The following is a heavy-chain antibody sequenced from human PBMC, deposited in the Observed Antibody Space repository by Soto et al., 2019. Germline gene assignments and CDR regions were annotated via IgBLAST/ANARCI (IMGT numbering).Heavy chain of an antibody. Sequence: EVQLLESGGDLVQPGGSLRLSCAASGFTFSSYAMSWVRQAPGKGLEWVSAISGSGGSTYYADSVKGRFTIYRDNSKSTLYLQMNSLRAEDTAIYYCDRYCISTSCYIRYGMDVWGQGTTVTVSS. J-gene: IGHJ6*02. D-gene: IGHD2-2*02. CDR3: DRYCISTSCYIRYGMDV. CDR1: GFTFSSYA. CDR2: ISGSGGST. V-gene: IGHV3-23*01.